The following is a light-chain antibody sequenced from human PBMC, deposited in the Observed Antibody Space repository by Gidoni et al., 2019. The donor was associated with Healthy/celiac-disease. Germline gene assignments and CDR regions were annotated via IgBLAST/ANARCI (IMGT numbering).Light chain of an antibody. CDR3: QQYNNWPLLT. Sequence: ILLTQSPATLSVSPGERATLSCRASQSVSSNLAWYQQKPGQAPRLLIYGASTRATGIPARFSGSGSGTEFTLTISSLQSEDVAVYYCQQYNNWPLLTFGGGTKVEIK. J-gene: IGKJ4*01. CDR1: QSVSSN. CDR2: GAS. V-gene: IGKV3-15*01.